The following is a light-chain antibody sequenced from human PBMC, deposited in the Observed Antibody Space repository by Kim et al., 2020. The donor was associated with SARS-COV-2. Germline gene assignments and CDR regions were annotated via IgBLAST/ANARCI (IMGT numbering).Light chain of an antibody. Sequence: QSVLTQPASVSGSPGQSITISCTGSSSDIGRYLYISWFQQYPGEAPKLIIYDVTKRPSGVSARFSGSKSGNTASLTISGLQADDEADYYCNSHTGGGSWLFGCGTQLTVL. CDR1: SSDIGRYLY. CDR2: DVT. V-gene: IGLV2-14*03. CDR3: NSHTGGGSWL. J-gene: IGLJ3*02.